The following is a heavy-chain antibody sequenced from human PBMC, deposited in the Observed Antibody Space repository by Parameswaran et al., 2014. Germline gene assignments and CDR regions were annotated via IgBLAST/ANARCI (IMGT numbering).Heavy chain of an antibody. J-gene: IGHJ3*01. D-gene: IGHD6-6*01. V-gene: IGHV5-51*01. CDR3: ARRSSAFTV. Sequence: VRQMPGKGLEWMGSIYPGDSDTRYSPSFQGQVTMSVDNSISTAYLQWSSLKASDTAIYYCARRSSAFTVWGQGTMVTVSS. CDR2: IYPGDSDT.